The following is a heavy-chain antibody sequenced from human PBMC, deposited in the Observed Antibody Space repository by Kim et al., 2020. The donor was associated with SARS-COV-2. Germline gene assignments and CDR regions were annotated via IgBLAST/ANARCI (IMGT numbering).Heavy chain of an antibody. J-gene: IGHJ4*02. Sequence: YEAASVKGRFTISRDKTKNTLYLQMNSLRAEDRAVYYCAKGHGGGWYFDYWGQGTLVTVSS. D-gene: IGHD3-16*01. V-gene: IGHV3-30*02. CDR3: AKGHGGGWYFDY.